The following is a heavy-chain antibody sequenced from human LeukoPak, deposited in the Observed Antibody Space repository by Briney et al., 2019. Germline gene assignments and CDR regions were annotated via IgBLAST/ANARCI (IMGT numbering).Heavy chain of an antibody. D-gene: IGHD2-2*01. CDR2: INPNSGGT. J-gene: IGHJ4*02. CDR3: ARAHIVVVPAAIGY. V-gene: IGHV1-2*02. Sequence: ASVMVSCKASGYTFTGYYMHWVRQAPGQGLEWMGWINPNSGGTNYAQKFQGRVTMTRDTSISTAYMELSRLRSDDTAVYYCARAHIVVVPAAIGYWGQGTLVTVSS. CDR1: GYTFTGYY.